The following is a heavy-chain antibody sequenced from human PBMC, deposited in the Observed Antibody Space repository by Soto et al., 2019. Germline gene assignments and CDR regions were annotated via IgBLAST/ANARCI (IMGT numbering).Heavy chain of an antibody. V-gene: IGHV4-34*01. D-gene: IGHD6-19*01. CDR3: ARAKAVAGIAGWFGP. CDR1: GGSFSGYY. Sequence: HVQLQQWGAGLLKPSETLSLTCAVYGGSFSGYYWSWIRQPPRKGLEWIGEINHSGSTNYNPSLKSRVTISVDTSNNQFSLKLSSVTAADTAVYYCARAKAVAGIAGWFGPWGQGTLVTVSS. J-gene: IGHJ5*02. CDR2: INHSGST.